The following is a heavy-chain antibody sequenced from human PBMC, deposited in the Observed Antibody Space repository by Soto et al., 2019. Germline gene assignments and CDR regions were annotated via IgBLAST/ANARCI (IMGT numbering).Heavy chain of an antibody. CDR3: ARTGRLRMY. D-gene: IGHD4-17*01. Sequence: EVHLVESGGGLVQPGGSLRLSCAASGFTFSSYAMNWVRQAPVKGLEWVSYISSSGSTIYYAESVKGRFTISRDNAKNSLYLQMNSLRAEDTAVYYCARTGRLRMYWGQGTLVTVSS. V-gene: IGHV3-48*03. CDR2: ISSSGSTI. CDR1: GFTFSSYA. J-gene: IGHJ4*02.